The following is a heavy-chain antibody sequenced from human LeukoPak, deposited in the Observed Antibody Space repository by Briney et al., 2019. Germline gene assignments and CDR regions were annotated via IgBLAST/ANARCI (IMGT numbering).Heavy chain of an antibody. J-gene: IGHJ4*02. Sequence: GGSLRLSCAASGFTFSSYAMHWVRQAPGKGLEYVSAISNDAVRTYYVDSVRGRFSISRDNSKNTLYLQMGSLRVEDMAVYYCARDLSGGGLDYWGQGTLVTASS. CDR3: ARDLSGGGLDY. D-gene: IGHD3-10*01. CDR2: ISNDAVRT. CDR1: GFTFSSYA. V-gene: IGHV3-64*02.